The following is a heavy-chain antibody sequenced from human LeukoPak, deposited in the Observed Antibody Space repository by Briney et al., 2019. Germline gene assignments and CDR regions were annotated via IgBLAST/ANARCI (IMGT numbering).Heavy chain of an antibody. V-gene: IGHV5-51*01. CDR2: IYPADSDT. CDR3: ARHRLDCSGGSCYSSACDI. J-gene: IGHJ3*02. CDR1: GYSFPTYW. D-gene: IGHD2-15*01. Sequence: GESLKISCKGSGYSFPTYWIGWVRQMPGKGLEWMGIIYPADSDTRYSPSFQGQVTISADKSISTAYLQWSSLKVSDTAIYYCARHRLDCSGGSCYSSACDIWGQRTMVTVSS.